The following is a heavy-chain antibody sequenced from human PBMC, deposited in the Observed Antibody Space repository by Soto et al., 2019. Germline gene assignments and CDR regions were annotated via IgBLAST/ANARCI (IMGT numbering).Heavy chain of an antibody. CDR1: GFTFSSYW. CDR3: PSSDVVVVPDARDWFDP. CDR2: INSDGSST. Sequence: EVPLVESGGGLVQPGGSLSLSCAASGFTFSSYWMHWVRQAPGKGPVWVSRINSDGSSTSYADSVKGRFTISRDNAKNTVYLHMFSRSVEGTAVYCCPSSDVVVVPDARDWFDPWGEGTLVTVST. D-gene: IGHD2-2*01. J-gene: IGHJ5*02. V-gene: IGHV3-74*01.